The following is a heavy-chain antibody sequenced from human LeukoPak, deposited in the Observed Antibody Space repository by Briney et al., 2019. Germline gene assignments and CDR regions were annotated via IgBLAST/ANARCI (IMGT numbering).Heavy chain of an antibody. CDR3: ARDRWSSTSYNDY. CDR2: IWYDGSNK. D-gene: IGHD2-2*01. J-gene: IGHJ4*02. V-gene: IGHV3-33*01. Sequence: HSGGSLRLSCAASGFTFSSYGMHWVRQAPGKGLEWVAVIWYDGSNKYYADSVKGRFTISRDNSKNTLYLQMNSLRAEDTAVYYCARDRWSSTSYNDYWGQGTLVTVSS. CDR1: GFTFSSYG.